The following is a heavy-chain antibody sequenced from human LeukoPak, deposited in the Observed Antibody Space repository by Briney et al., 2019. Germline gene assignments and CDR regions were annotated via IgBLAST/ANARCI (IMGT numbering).Heavy chain of an antibody. J-gene: IGHJ4*02. CDR1: GFTFSSYW. V-gene: IGHV3-74*01. CDR2: INSDGSST. Sequence: PLGSPRLSCAASGFTFSSYWIHWVRQAPGKGLVWVSRINSDGSSTSYADSVKGRFTISRDNARDTLYLQMDSLRAEDTAVYYCARALRNGYNRPFDYWGQGTLVTVSS. CDR3: ARALRNGYNRPFDY. D-gene: IGHD5-24*01.